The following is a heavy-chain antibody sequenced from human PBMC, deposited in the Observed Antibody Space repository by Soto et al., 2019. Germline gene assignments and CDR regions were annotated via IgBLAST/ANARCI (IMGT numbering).Heavy chain of an antibody. CDR2: INPNSGGT. J-gene: IGHJ6*02. V-gene: IGHV1-2*04. CDR3: AREVIFGVVTPRNYGMDV. Sequence: ASVKVSCKASGYTFTGYYMHWVRQAPGQGLEWMGWINPNSGGTNYAQKFQGWVTMTRDTSISTAYMELSRLRSDDTAVYYCAREVIFGVVTPRNYGMDVWGQGTTVTSP. D-gene: IGHD3-3*01. CDR1: GYTFTGYY.